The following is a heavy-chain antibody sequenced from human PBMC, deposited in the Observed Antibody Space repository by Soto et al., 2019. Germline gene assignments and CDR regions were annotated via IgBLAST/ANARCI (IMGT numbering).Heavy chain of an antibody. CDR1: GFTLRNYY. Sequence: QVQLVESGGNLVKPGGSLRLSCSASGFTLRNYYMSWIRQAPGKGLEWVSYISSNGSNINYADSVKGRFTISRDNAKNSLYLQMNRLRAEDSAVYFCARDRSRLVPARYAGYFDYWGQGTLVTVSA. CDR2: ISSNGSNI. V-gene: IGHV3-11*01. J-gene: IGHJ4*02. CDR3: ARDRSRLVPARYAGYFDY. D-gene: IGHD2-2*01.